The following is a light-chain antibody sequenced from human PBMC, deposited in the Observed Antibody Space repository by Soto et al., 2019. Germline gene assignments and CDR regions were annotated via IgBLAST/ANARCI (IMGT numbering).Light chain of an antibody. V-gene: IGKV3D-15*01. Sequence: EIGMTQSPATQSVSPGERATLSCRASQSVRNNLAWYQQKPGQAPRLLIYGASTRATGIPARFSGSGSGTEFTLTISSLQSEDFAVYYGQQYSNWPAITFGQGTRLEIK. CDR1: QSVRNN. J-gene: IGKJ5*01. CDR3: QQYSNWPAIT. CDR2: GAS.